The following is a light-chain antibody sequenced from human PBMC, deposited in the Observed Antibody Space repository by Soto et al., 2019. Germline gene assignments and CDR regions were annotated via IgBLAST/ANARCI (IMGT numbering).Light chain of an antibody. CDR2: SAS. Sequence: DIHMTQTQSSLSASFGDGVTITCRASQIIRTYLNWYQQKPGKAPKLLIYSASTLQSGVPSRFSGSGSGANFSLTISSLQPADFATYYCQQGYSALPYTFGQGTKVDI. CDR3: QQGYSALPYT. CDR1: QIIRTY. V-gene: IGKV1-39*01. J-gene: IGKJ2*01.